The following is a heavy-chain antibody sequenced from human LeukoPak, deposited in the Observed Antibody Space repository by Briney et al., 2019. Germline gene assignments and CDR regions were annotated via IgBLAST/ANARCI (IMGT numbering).Heavy chain of an antibody. V-gene: IGHV4-59*01. CDR1: GGSISSYY. J-gene: IGHJ4*02. CDR3: ARGRTYGDY. CDR2: IYYSGST. D-gene: IGHD4-17*01. Sequence: SETLSLTCTVSGGSISSYYWSWIRQPPGKGLEWIGYIYYSGSTNYNPSLKSRVTISVDTSKNQFSLKLSSVTAADTAVYYCARGRTYGDYWGQGTLVTVSS.